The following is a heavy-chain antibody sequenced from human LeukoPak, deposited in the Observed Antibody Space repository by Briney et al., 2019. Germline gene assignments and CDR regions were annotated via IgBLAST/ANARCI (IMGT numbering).Heavy chain of an antibody. J-gene: IGHJ4*02. D-gene: IGHD3-22*01. Sequence: GASVKVSCKASGYTFTNYGITWVRQAPGQGLEWMGWISAYNGYTNYAQKLQGRVTMTTDTSTSTAYVELRNLRSDDTAVYYCARCYYDSSGYYIYWGQGSLVTVSS. V-gene: IGHV1-18*01. CDR2: ISAYNGYT. CDR3: ARCYYDSSGYYIY. CDR1: GYTFTNYG.